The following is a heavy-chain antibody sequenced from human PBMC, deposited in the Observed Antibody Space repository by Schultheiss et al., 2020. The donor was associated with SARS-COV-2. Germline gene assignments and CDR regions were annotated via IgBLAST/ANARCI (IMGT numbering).Heavy chain of an antibody. V-gene: IGHV4-34*01. D-gene: IGHD3-10*01. CDR2: ITHSGST. CDR3: ARALRGAIYFDY. CDR1: GGSFSNYY. J-gene: IGHJ4*02. Sequence: SETLSLTCAVYGGSFSNYYWTWIRQPPGKGLEWIGEITHSGSTKFNPSLKSRVTMSVDTSKNQVSLKLSSVTAADTAVYYCARALRGAIYFDYWGQGTLVTVSS.